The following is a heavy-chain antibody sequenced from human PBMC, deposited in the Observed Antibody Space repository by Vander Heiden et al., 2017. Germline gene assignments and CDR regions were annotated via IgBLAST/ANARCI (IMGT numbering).Heavy chain of an antibody. J-gene: IGHJ4*02. CDR1: GFTFSSYA. CDR3: ASRRGTVAGTVWGTDY. CDR2: ISGSGGST. Sequence: EVQLLESGGGLVQPGGSLRLSCAASGFTFSSYAMSWVRQAPGKGLEWVSAISGSGGSTYYADSVKSRFTISRDNSKNTLYLQMNSLRAEDTAVYYCASRRGTVAGTVWGTDYWGQGTLVTVSS. D-gene: IGHD6-19*01. V-gene: IGHV3-23*01.